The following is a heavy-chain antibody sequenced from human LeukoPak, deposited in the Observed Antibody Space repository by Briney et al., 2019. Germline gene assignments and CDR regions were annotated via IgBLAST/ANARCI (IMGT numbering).Heavy chain of an antibody. Sequence: PGTSLRLSCAASGFTLSTYAMHWVRQAPGKGLEWVAVISYDGSNKYHADSVKGRFTISRDNSKNTLYLQMNSLRAEDTAVYYCARDLKYSSGWWGIFDYWGQGTLVTVSS. V-gene: IGHV3-30-3*01. CDR3: ARDLKYSSGWWGIFDY. J-gene: IGHJ4*02. CDR1: GFTLSTYA. CDR2: ISYDGSNK. D-gene: IGHD6-19*01.